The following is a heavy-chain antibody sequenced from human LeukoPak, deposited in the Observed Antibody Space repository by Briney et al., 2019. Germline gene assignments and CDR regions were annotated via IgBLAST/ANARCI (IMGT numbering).Heavy chain of an antibody. Sequence: GGSLRLSCAASGFTFSDSYMSWIRKPPGKGLEWISYIGGSSSDTWYADSVKGRFTISRDNARNSLYVQMNSLRADDTAVYYCTRGHSSNWWGQGTLVTVSS. J-gene: IGHJ4*02. D-gene: IGHD6-13*01. CDR3: TRGHSSNW. CDR2: IGGSSSDT. V-gene: IGHV3-11*06. CDR1: GFTFSDSY.